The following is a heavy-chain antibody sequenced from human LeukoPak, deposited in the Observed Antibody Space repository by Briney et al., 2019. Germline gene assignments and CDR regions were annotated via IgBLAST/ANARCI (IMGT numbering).Heavy chain of an antibody. CDR2: IGTAGDT. CDR1: GFTFSNYD. V-gene: IGHV3-13*04. CDR3: ARGADTYFDY. D-gene: IGHD5-18*01. J-gene: IGHJ4*02. Sequence: SGGSLRLSCAASGFTFSNYDMHWVRQAIGKDLEWVSAIGTAGDTYYQASVRGRFTMSRENAKNSLFLQMNSLTAGDTAVYYCARGADTYFDYWGQGILVTVSS.